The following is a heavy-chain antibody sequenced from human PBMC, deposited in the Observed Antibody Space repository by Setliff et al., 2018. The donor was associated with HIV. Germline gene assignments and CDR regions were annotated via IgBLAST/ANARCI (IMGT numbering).Heavy chain of an antibody. J-gene: IGHJ6*02. CDR3: ASSLGTVYYYGMDV. Sequence: SETLSLTCAVYGQSISGYYWSWIRQTPGKGLEWIGEINHGGDTNYNPSLKSRVTISVGSSYNHFSLKLSSVTAADTGVYYCASSLGTVYYYGMDVWGQGTTVTVSS. CDR1: GQSISGYY. D-gene: IGHD7-27*01. CDR2: INHGGDT. V-gene: IGHV4-34*01.